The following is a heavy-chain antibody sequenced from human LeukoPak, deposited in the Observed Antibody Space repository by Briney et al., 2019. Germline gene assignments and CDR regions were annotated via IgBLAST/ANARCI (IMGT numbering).Heavy chain of an antibody. CDR1: GFTFSSYS. CDR3: ARDSGAGPYYYGSGSYPLYFDY. Sequence: PGGSLRLSCAASGFTFSSYSMNWVRQAPGKGLEWVSSISSSSSYIYYADSVKGRFTISRDNAKNSLYLQMNSLRAEDTAVYYCARDSGAGPYYYGSGSYPLYFDYWAREPWSPSPQ. D-gene: IGHD3-10*01. CDR2: ISSSSSYI. V-gene: IGHV3-21*01. J-gene: IGHJ4*02.